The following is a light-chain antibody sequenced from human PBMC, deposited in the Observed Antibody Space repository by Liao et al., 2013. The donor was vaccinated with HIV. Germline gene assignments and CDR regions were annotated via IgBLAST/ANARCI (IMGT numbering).Light chain of an antibody. J-gene: IGLJ2*01. CDR2: QDS. CDR1: KLGDKY. Sequence: SYELTQPPSVSVSPGQTASITCSGDKLGDKYACWYQQKPGQSPVLVIYQDSKRPSGIPERFSGSNSGNTATLTISGVEAGDEADYYCQVWDSSSDLRVFGGGTKLTVL. CDR3: QVWDSSSDLRV. V-gene: IGLV3-1*01.